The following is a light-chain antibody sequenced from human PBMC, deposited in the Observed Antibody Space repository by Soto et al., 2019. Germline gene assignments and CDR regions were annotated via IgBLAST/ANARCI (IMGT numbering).Light chain of an antibody. CDR2: SNN. V-gene: IGLV1-44*01. CDR3: AAWDDSLIGYV. J-gene: IGLJ1*01. Sequence: QSVLTQPPSASWTPGQRVTISCSGRSSNIGSNTVNWYQQLPGTAPQLLIYSNNQRPSGVPDRFSGSKSGTSASLAISGLQSEDEADYYCAAWDDSLIGYVFGTGTKVTVL. CDR1: SSNIGSNT.